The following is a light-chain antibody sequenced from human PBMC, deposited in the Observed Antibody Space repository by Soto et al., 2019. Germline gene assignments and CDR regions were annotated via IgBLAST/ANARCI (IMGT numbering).Light chain of an antibody. Sequence: EIVLTQSPGTLSLSPGERATLSCRASQSVSSSYLAWYQQKPGQAPRLLIYGASSRATGIPDRFSGSRSGTEFTLTISRLEPEDSAVYYCQQYGSSPVTFGQGTKLEIK. CDR3: QQYGSSPVT. CDR1: QSVSSSY. V-gene: IGKV3-20*01. CDR2: GAS. J-gene: IGKJ2*01.